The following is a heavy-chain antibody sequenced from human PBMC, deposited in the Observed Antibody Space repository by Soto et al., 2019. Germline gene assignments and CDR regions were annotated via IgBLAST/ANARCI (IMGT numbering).Heavy chain of an antibody. CDR2: LSSSRSYT. V-gene: IGHV3-11*05. J-gene: IGHJ3*02. Sequence: QVQLVESGGGLVKPGGSLRLSCAASGFTFSDYYMNWIRQAPGKGLEWVSYLSSSRSYTNYADSVKGRFTISRDNAKNSLYLQMNSLRAADTAVYYCARVAYGAVDIWGQGTMVTVSS. D-gene: IGHD3-16*01. CDR3: ARVAYGAVDI. CDR1: GFTFSDYY.